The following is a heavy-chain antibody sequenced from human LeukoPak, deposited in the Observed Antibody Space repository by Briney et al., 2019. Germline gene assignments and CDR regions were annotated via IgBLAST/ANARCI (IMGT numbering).Heavy chain of an antibody. CDR1: GGSISSLY. CDR3: ARHSAYSSSSPFDY. CDR2: TYYTGST. D-gene: IGHD6-6*01. Sequence: SETLSLTCSVPGGSISSLYWSWIRQPPGKGLEWIGYTYYTGSTNYNPSLKSRVTMFVDMSKNQFSLRLSSVTAADTAVYYCARHSAYSSSSPFDYWGQGTLVTVSS. V-gene: IGHV4-59*08. J-gene: IGHJ4*02.